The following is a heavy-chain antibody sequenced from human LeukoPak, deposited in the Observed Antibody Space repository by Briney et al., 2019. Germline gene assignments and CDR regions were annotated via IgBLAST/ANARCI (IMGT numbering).Heavy chain of an antibody. Sequence: PGGSLRLSCEASQFTFSRFAMSGVRQAPGTGLEWVSTLSGSGTATYYADSVKGRFTTSRDNSKDTLYLQMDNLRADDTAVYYCAKHLGSHSFLFYYMDVWGTGTSVIVS. J-gene: IGHJ6*03. CDR3: AKHLGSHSFLFYYMDV. D-gene: IGHD2-15*01. CDR2: LSGSGTAT. V-gene: IGHV3-23*01. CDR1: QFTFSRFA.